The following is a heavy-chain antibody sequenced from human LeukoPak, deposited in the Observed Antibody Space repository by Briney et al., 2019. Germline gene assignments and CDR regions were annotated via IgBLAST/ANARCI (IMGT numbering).Heavy chain of an antibody. Sequence: ASVKVSCKASGNAFTKYGFSWVRQAPGQGLEWMGWISAYNGNTNYAQNFQGRVTMTIDTSTSTAYMELRSLRSDDTAVYCCAREGSGYYDTSGYYIFDYWGQGTLVTVSS. J-gene: IGHJ4*02. V-gene: IGHV1-18*01. CDR1: GNAFTKYG. CDR2: ISAYNGNT. CDR3: AREGSGYYDTSGYYIFDY. D-gene: IGHD3-22*01.